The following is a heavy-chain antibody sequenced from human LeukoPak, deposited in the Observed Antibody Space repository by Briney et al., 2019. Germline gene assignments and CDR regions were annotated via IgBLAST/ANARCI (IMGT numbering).Heavy chain of an antibody. CDR3: TTGGTLVYGILGWFDP. D-gene: IGHD2-8*01. J-gene: IGHJ5*02. CDR1: GFTFSNAW. V-gene: IGHV3-15*01. Sequence: PGGSLRLSCAASGFTFSNAWMSWVRQAPGQGLEWFGRIKSETDGATTDYAAPVKGSFTIARDDSKNKLYRQMNRLKTEDTAVYYCTTGGTLVYGILGWFDPWGQGTLVTVSS. CDR2: IKSETDGATT.